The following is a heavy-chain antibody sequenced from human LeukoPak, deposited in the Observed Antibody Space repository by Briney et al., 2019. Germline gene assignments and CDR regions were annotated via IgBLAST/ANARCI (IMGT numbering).Heavy chain of an antibody. CDR1: GFTFEDYA. D-gene: IGHD6-13*01. CDR3: ARVYAAAGIIWFDP. V-gene: IGHV3-9*01. CDR2: ISWNSGSI. J-gene: IGHJ5*02. Sequence: GGSLRLSCVASGFTFEDYAIHWVRQSPRKGLEWVSGISWNSGSIDYADSVKGRFTISRDNAKNSLYLQMNSLRAEDTAVYYCARVYAAAGIIWFDPWGQGTLVTVSS.